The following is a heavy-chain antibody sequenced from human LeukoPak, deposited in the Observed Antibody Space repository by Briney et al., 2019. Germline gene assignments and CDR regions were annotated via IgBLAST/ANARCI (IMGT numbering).Heavy chain of an antibody. CDR1: GGSFSGYY. Sequence: SETLSLTCADYGGSFSGYYWSWIRQPPGKGLEWIGEINHSGSTNYNPSLKSRVTISVDTSKNQFSLKLSSVTAADTAVYYCARVGNWFAPWGQGTLVTVSS. CDR2: INHSGST. J-gene: IGHJ5*02. V-gene: IGHV4-34*01. CDR3: ARVGNWFAP. D-gene: IGHD3-10*01.